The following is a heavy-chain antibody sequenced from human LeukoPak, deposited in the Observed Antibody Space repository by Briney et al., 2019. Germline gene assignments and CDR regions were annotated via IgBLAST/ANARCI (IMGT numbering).Heavy chain of an antibody. D-gene: IGHD1-1*01. Sequence: GGSLRLSCVASGFTVSNYHMTWARQAPGKGLEWVALLSHTEDREYYADSVKGRFIISRDTSTSTLYLQMNTLRPEDTGVYYCARNWNDALEYWGQGTRVTVSS. CDR3: ARNWNDALEY. V-gene: IGHV3-30*03. J-gene: IGHJ4*02. CDR1: GFTVSNYH. CDR2: LSHTEDRE.